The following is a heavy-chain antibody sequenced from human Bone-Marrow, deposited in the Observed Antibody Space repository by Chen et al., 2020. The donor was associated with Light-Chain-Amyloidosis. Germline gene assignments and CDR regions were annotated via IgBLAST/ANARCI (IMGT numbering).Heavy chain of an antibody. CDR1: GFTFSSYG. CDR2: IRYDGSNK. J-gene: IGHJ4*01. CDR3: AKEPSRHMVRGEPELDY. D-gene: IGHD3-10*01. V-gene: IGHV3-30*02. Sequence: GGGVVQPGGSLRLSCAASGFTFSSYGMHWVRQAPGKGLEWVAFIRYDGSNKYYADSVKGRFTISRDNSKNTLYLQMNSLRAEDTAVYYCAKEPSRHMVRGEPELDYWGHGTLVTVSS.